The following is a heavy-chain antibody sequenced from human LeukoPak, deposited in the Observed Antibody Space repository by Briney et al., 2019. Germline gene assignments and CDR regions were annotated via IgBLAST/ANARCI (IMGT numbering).Heavy chain of an antibody. CDR3: ARGGPGIAARPRPGAFDI. J-gene: IGHJ3*02. CDR2: IYTSGST. Sequence: SETLSLTCTVSGGSISSYYWSWIRQPAGKGLEWIGRIYTSGSTNYNPSLKSRVTMSVDTSKNQFSLKLSSVTAADTAVYYCARGGPGIAARPRPGAFDIWGQGTMVTVCS. V-gene: IGHV4-4*07. D-gene: IGHD6-6*01. CDR1: GGSISSYY.